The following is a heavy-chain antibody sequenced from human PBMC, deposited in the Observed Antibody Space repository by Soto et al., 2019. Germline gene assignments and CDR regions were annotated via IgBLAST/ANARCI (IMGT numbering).Heavy chain of an antibody. CDR3: ATRGLTSGTSTTGGT. Sequence: VQLQESGPGLVKPSGTLSLTCAVSGASISTPNWWSWVRQTPGKVLEWIGAIYYSGGTNYNPALTGRVTMSVDLSRNQSSLKLRSVTAADTAVYYCATRGLTSGTSTTGGTWGQGTLVTVSS. CDR2: IYYSGGT. J-gene: IGHJ5*02. CDR1: GASISTPNW. D-gene: IGHD1-1*01. V-gene: IGHV4-4*02.